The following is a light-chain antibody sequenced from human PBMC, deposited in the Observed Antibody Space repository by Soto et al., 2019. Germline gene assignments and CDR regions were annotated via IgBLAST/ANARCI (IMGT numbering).Light chain of an antibody. V-gene: IGKV1-9*01. CDR3: QHYNSYSEA. Sequence: DIQLTQSPSFLSASVGARVTITCRASQGIRHYLAWYQQKPGKAPSLLMYGASTLQSGVPSRFSGSGSGTEFTLTISSLQPDDFATYYCQHYNSYSEAFGQGTKVDI. CDR1: QGIRHY. CDR2: GAS. J-gene: IGKJ1*01.